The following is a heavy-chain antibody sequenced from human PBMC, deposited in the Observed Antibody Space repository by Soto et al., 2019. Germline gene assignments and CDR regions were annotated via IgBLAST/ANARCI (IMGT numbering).Heavy chain of an antibody. V-gene: IGHV5-51*01. CDR3: AIYTTSWHYFHY. Sequence: GESLKISCQAPGYSFISYWIGWVRQTPGKGLEWMGIIFPGDSETRYSPSFQGQVTISADKSIKTAYLQWSSLKASDTARYYCAIYTTSWHYFHYWGQGTLVTVSS. J-gene: IGHJ4*02. D-gene: IGHD3-16*01. CDR1: GYSFISYW. CDR2: IFPGDSET.